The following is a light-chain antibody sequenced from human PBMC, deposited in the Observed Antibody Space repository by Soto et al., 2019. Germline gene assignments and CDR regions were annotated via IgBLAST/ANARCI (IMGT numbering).Light chain of an antibody. V-gene: IGKV3-15*01. Sequence: IVMTQSPANLSVSPGERATLSCRALQSVSSNLAWYQQKPGQGPRLLIYVASTRATSIPARFSGSGSGTEFTLTINSVQSEDFAVYYCQQYNKWPPYTFGQGTKLEIK. CDR1: QSVSSN. CDR2: VAS. CDR3: QQYNKWPPYT. J-gene: IGKJ2*01.